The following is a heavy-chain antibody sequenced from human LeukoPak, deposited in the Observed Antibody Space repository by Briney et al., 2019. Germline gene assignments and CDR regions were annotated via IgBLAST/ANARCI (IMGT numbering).Heavy chain of an antibody. CDR3: ARDPHNHDSSGYYSLYFDY. J-gene: IGHJ4*02. D-gene: IGHD3-22*01. CDR1: GYTFTSYY. Sequence: ASVKVSCKASGYTFTSYYMDWVRQAPGQGLEWMGIINPSGGSTSYAQKFQGRVTMTRDMSTSTVYMELSSLRSEDTAVYYCARDPHNHDSSGYYSLYFDYWGQGTLVTVSS. CDR2: INPSGGST. V-gene: IGHV1-46*01.